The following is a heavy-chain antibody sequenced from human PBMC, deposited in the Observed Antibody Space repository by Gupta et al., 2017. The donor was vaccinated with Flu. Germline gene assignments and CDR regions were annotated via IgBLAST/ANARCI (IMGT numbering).Heavy chain of an antibody. D-gene: IGHD6-13*01. CDR3: SRGETGPSAPGRNDC. V-gene: IGHV3-72*01. J-gene: IGHJ4*02. CDR1: GFTFSEHY. Sequence: CVVSGFTFSEHYMDWIRQAPGKGLEWVGRIRNKANSYTTEYAASVKDRFTITRDDSKSSLYLQMNSLKNEDTAVYYCSRGETGPSAPGRNDCWGQGTLVTVSS. CDR2: IRNKANSYTT.